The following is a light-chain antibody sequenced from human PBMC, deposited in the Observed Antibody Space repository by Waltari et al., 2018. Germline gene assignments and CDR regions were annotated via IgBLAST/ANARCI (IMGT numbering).Light chain of an antibody. Sequence: QSALTQAASVSGSPGQSITISCTGSSSDVGGYNYVSWYQQHPGKAPKLIIYDVSNRPSGVSNRFSASKSGNTASLTISGLQAEDASDYYCSSYISSSTLELFGGGTSLTVL. CDR3: SSYISSSTLEL. CDR1: SSDVGGYNY. J-gene: IGLJ2*01. CDR2: DVS. V-gene: IGLV2-14*03.